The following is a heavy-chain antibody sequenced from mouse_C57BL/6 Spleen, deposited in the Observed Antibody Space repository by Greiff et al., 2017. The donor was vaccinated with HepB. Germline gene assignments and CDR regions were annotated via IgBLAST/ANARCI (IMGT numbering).Heavy chain of an antibody. CDR3: ARFDSSGYAWFAY. CDR2: IYPRSGNT. CDR1: GYTFTSYG. Sequence: QVQLQQSGAELARPGASVKLSCKASGYTFTSYGISWVKQRTGQGLEWIGEIYPRSGNTYYNEKFKGKATLTADKSSSTAYMELRSLTSEDSAVYFCARFDSSGYAWFAYWGQGTLVTVSA. V-gene: IGHV1-81*01. J-gene: IGHJ3*01. D-gene: IGHD3-2*02.